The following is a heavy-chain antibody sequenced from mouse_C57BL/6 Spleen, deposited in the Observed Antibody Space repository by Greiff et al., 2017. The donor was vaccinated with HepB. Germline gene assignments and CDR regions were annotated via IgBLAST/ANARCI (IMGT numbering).Heavy chain of an antibody. CDR2: ISSGGDYT. V-gene: IGHV5-9-1*02. D-gene: IGHD2-1*01. CDR3: TREIYYGNLDY. Sequence: EVKLEESGEGLVKPGGSLKLSCAASGFTFSSYAMSWVRQTPEKRLEWVAYISSGGDYTYYADTVKGRFTISRDNARNTLYLQMSSLKSEDTAMYYCTREIYYGNLDYWGQGTTLTVSS. J-gene: IGHJ2*01. CDR1: GFTFSSYA.